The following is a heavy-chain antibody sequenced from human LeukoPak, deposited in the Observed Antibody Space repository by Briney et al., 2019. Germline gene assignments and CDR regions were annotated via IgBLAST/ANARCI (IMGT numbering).Heavy chain of an antibody. Sequence: ASVKVSCKASGYTFTSYEINWVRQATGQELEWMGWMNPDSGNTGYAQQFHGRVTMTRNTSISTAYMELSSLRSEDTAVYYCARGQIVYSFDRSGYFDYWGQGNLVTVSS. CDR2: MNPDSGNT. CDR3: ARGQIVYSFDRSGYFDY. D-gene: IGHD3-22*01. CDR1: GYTFTSYE. V-gene: IGHV1-8*01. J-gene: IGHJ4*02.